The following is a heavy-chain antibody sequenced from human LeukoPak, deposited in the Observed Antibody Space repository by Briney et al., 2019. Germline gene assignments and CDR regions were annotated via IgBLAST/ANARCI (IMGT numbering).Heavy chain of an antibody. CDR2: FDPEDGET. D-gene: IGHD3-22*01. V-gene: IGHV1-24*01. Sequence: ASVKVSCKVSGYTLTVLSMHWVRQAPGKGLEWMGGFDPEDGETIYAQKFQGRVTMTEDTSTDTAYMELSSLRSEDTAVYYCATIDGHYDSSGYWGQGTLVIVSS. J-gene: IGHJ4*02. CDR3: ATIDGHYDSSGY. CDR1: GYTLTVLS.